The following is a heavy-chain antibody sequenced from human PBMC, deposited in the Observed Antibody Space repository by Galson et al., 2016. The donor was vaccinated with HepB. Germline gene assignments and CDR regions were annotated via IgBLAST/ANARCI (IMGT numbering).Heavy chain of an antibody. J-gene: IGHJ4*02. Sequence: SLRLSCAASESTFSRYWMHWVRQAPGKGLAWVSRINSDGSGSNYADSVKGRFTMSRENAKNTLYLQMNSLRVEDTAVYYCAREVVAVAGTNFDYWGQGALVTVSS. CDR1: ESTFSRYW. CDR2: INSDGSGS. CDR3: AREVVAVAGTNFDY. D-gene: IGHD6-19*01. V-gene: IGHV3-74*01.